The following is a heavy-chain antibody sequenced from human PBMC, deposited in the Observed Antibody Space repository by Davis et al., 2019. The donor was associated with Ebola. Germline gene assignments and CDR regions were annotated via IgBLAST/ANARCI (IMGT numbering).Heavy chain of an antibody. D-gene: IGHD4-11*01. Sequence: GGSLRLSCAASGFTFSSYAMSWVRQAPGKRLEWVSAISGSGGSTYYADSVKGRFTISRDNSKNTLYLQMNSLRAEDTAVYYCAKGLTTVTTGGWFDPWGQGTLVTVSS. J-gene: IGHJ5*02. V-gene: IGHV3-23*01. CDR2: ISGSGGST. CDR1: GFTFSSYA. CDR3: AKGLTTVTTGGWFDP.